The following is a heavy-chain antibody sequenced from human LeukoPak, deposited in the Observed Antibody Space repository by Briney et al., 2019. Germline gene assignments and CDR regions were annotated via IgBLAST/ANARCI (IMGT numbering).Heavy chain of an antibody. D-gene: IGHD3-22*01. CDR3: AKGIRMIVVVGDAFDI. CDR1: GFTFSSYG. CDR2: ISYDGSNK. V-gene: IGHV3-30*18. Sequence: PGGSLRLSCAASGFTFSSYGMRWVRQAPGKGLEWVAVISYDGSNKYYADSVKGRFTISRDNSKNTLYLQMNSLRAEDTAVYYCAKGIRMIVVVGDAFDIWGQGTMVTVSS. J-gene: IGHJ3*02.